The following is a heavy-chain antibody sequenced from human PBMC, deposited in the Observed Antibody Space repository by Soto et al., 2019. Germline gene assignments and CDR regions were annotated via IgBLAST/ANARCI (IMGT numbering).Heavy chain of an antibody. Sequence: ASVKVSCKASGGSFGNSAINWVRQTPGQGLEWLGGFIPVYRTLNYAQKFQGRVTITADESTGTAYMTLSSLASDDTAVYYCASGVIWIGYFTVDSWGQGTRVTVPQ. CDR2: FIPVYRTL. J-gene: IGHJ4*02. CDR1: GGSFGNSA. V-gene: IGHV1-69*13. D-gene: IGHD3-3*01. CDR3: ASGVIWIGYFTVDS.